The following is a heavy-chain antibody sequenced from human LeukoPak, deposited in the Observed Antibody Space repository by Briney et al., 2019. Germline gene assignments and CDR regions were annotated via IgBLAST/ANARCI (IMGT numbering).Heavy chain of an antibody. Sequence: GGSLRLSCAASGFTFSSYAMSWVRQAPGKGLEWVSYISSSGSTIYYADSVKGRFTISRDNAKNTLYLQMNSLRAEDTAVYYCARDGDFGIRSSSAFDIWGQGTMVTVSS. J-gene: IGHJ3*02. V-gene: IGHV3-48*04. CDR1: GFTFSSYA. CDR3: ARDGDFGIRSSSAFDI. D-gene: IGHD6-6*01. CDR2: ISSSGSTI.